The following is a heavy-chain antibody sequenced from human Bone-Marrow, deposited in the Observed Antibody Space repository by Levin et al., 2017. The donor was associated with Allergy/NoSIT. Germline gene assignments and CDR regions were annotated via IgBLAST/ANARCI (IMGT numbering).Heavy chain of an antibody. D-gene: IGHD6-13*01. J-gene: IGHJ4*02. V-gene: IGHV4-39*07. CDR2: LYYSGGT. CDR1: GDSISSRNFY. CDR3: ARAAVGGYTSSWYYFDQ. Sequence: SETLSLTCTVSGDSISSRNFYWGWIRQPPGKGLQWIGSLYYSGGTYYNPSIKSRVSISVDPSKNQYSLKLNSVTAADTAVYYCARAAVGGYTSSWYYFDQWGQGTLVTVSS.